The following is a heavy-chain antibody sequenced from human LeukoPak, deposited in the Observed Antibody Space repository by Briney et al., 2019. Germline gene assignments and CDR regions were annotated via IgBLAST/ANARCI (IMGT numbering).Heavy chain of an antibody. D-gene: IGHD6-13*01. Sequence: ASVKVSRKCPGYTLTGYNMHWVRQAPGQGLEWMGRINPNSGGTNYAQKFQGRVTMTRDTSISTTYMELSRLRSDDTAVYYCARDPSSSWTYYFDYWGQGTLVTVSS. V-gene: IGHV1-2*06. CDR3: ARDPSSSWTYYFDY. J-gene: IGHJ4*02. CDR2: INPNSGGT. CDR1: GYTLTGYN.